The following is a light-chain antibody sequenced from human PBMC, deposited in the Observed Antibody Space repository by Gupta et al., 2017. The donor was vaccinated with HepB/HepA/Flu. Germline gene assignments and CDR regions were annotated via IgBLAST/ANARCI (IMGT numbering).Light chain of an antibody. CDR1: QSVSNNY. Sequence: EIVLTQSPGTLSLSPGERATLSCRASQSVSNNYLAWYQQKPGQAPRLLIYGASGRATGIPDRFSGSGSGTDFTLTISRLDPEDFAVYYCQQYGSSPTTFGGGTKVKIK. V-gene: IGKV3-20*01. J-gene: IGKJ4*01. CDR3: QQYGSSPTT. CDR2: GAS.